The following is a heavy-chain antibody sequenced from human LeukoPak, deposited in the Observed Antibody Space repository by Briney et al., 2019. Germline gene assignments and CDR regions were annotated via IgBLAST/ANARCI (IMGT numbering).Heavy chain of an antibody. CDR2: INPNSGGT. CDR3: ASLCYSSSWCDDY. CDR1: GYTFTCYY. J-gene: IGHJ4*02. D-gene: IGHD6-13*01. Sequence: GASVKVSCKASGYTFTCYYMHWVRQAPGQGLEWMGRINPNSGGTNYAQKFQGRVTMTRDTSISTAYMELSRLRSDDTAVYYCASLCYSSSWCDDYWGQGTLVTVSS. V-gene: IGHV1-2*06.